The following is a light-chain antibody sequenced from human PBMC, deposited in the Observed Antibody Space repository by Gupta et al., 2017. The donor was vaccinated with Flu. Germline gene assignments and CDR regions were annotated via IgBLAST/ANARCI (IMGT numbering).Light chain of an antibody. CDR1: ALPEQY. J-gene: IGLJ2*01. Sequence: QTARITSSVDALPEQYVYWYQQQPGQAPVFMIYDDSERPSGIPERFSGSNSGTTATLTISGVQAEDEADYYCQSADSSGAYEVFGGGTKLTVL. CDR2: DDS. CDR3: QSADSSGAYEV. V-gene: IGLV3-25*03.